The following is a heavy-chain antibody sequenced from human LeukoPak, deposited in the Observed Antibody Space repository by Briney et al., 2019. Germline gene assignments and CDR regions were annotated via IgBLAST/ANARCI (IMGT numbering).Heavy chain of an antibody. V-gene: IGHV1-18*04. J-gene: IGHJ4*02. CDR1: GYTFTSYG. Sequence: ASVKVSCKASGYTFTSYGISWVRQAPGQGLESMGWISAYNGNTNYAQKLQGRVNMTTDTSTSTAYMELRSLRSDDTAVYYCARAVYCSGGSCYSDFDYWGQGTLVTVSS. D-gene: IGHD2-15*01. CDR3: ARAVYCSGGSCYSDFDY. CDR2: ISAYNGNT.